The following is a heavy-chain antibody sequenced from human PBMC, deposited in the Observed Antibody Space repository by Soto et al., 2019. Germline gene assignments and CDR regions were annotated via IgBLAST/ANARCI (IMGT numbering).Heavy chain of an antibody. CDR1: GFTFNSHT. Sequence: QVQLVESGGGVVQWGGSVRLSCTASGFTFNSHTMHWVRQAPGEGLEWVAVISYDGSYKFYADSVKGRFTISRGNSKSNLYLQMNRPAAAGPAIYFCGGDGLTAFGVISPWGGGGWGQGATVTVSS. CDR2: ISYDGSYK. D-gene: IGHD2-21*01. V-gene: IGHV3-30-3*01. CDR3: GGDGLTAFGVISPWGGGG. J-gene: IGHJ6*02.